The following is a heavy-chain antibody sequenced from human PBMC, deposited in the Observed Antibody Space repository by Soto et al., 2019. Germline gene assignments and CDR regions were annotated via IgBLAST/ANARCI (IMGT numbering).Heavy chain of an antibody. V-gene: IGHV4-34*01. D-gene: IGHD1-26*01. CDR3: ARGTPSAWEVLAY. J-gene: IGHJ4*02. CDR2: IRRSGST. Sequence: SETLSLTCGVYDRSFNDYFWTWIRQPPGKGLEWIGEIRRSGSTYYNPSLESRVTISVDTSMSQFSLRVTSVTAADTAVYYCARGTPSAWEVLAYWGQGTLVTVSS. CDR1: DRSFNDYF.